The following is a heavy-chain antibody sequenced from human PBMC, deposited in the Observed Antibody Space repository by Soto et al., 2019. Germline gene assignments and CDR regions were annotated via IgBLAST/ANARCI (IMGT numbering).Heavy chain of an antibody. J-gene: IGHJ4*02. V-gene: IGHV1-18*01. Sequence: QVQLVQSGAEVKKPGASVKVSCKASGYTFTSYGISWVRQAPGQGLEWMGWISAYNGNTNYAQKLQGRVTMTTYTSTSTAYMELRRLRSDDTAVYYCAQDLRYGSGREGAPYYFPYWGQGTPVTVSS. D-gene: IGHD3-10*01. CDR1: GYTFTSYG. CDR3: AQDLRYGSGREGAPYYFPY. CDR2: ISAYNGNT.